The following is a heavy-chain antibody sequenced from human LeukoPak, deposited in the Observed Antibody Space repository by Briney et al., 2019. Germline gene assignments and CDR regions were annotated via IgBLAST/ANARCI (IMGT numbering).Heavy chain of an antibody. CDR1: GFIFTSFG. CDR3: ARDDRYGSGTLGKRFDP. V-gene: IGHV3-21*01. CDR2: ITHGGQI. Sequence: GGSLRLSCVASGFIFTSFGMNWVRQAPGKGLEWVSSITHGGQIYYADSVKGRFTISRDNTKNSVYLQMDNLRDDDTAVYFCARDDRYGSGTLGKRFDPWGQGNLVSVSS. D-gene: IGHD3-10*01. J-gene: IGHJ5*02.